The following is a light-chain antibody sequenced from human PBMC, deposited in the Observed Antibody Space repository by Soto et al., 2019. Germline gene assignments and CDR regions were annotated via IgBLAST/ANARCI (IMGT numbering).Light chain of an antibody. CDR2: EVS. CDR1: TSDVGVYNY. CDR3: SSSTSSSTFL. J-gene: IGLJ1*01. V-gene: IGLV2-14*01. Sequence: QSALNEPASVSGSPGQWITISCTGTTSDVGVYNYVSWYQQHPDKAPKLMIYEVSNRPSGVSDRFSDSKSGNTASLTISGLKAADEADYYCSSSTSSSTFLFGTGTKVTV.